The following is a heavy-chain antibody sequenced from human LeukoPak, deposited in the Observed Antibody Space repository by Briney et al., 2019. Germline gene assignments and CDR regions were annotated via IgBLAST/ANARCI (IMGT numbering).Heavy chain of an antibody. CDR2: ISGSGGST. CDR1: GFTFSSYA. CDR3: ARDGSWGWAQYDH. Sequence: PGGSLRLSCAASGFTFSSYAMSRVRQAPGKGLEWVSAISGSGGSTYYADSVKGRFTISRDNSKNTLYLQMNSLRAEDTALYYCARDGSWGWAQYDHWGQGILVTVSS. J-gene: IGHJ4*02. V-gene: IGHV3-23*01. D-gene: IGHD5-24*01.